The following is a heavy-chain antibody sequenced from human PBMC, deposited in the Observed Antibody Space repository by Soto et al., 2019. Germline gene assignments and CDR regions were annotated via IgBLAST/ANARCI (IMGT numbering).Heavy chain of an antibody. CDR1: GFTFSSYS. J-gene: IGHJ5*02. CDR3: ARGPLSYYYGSGSSNWFDP. CDR2: ISSSSSYI. Sequence: LRLSCAASGFTFSSYSMNWVRQAPGKGLEWVSSISSSSSYIYYADSVKGRFTISRDNAKNSLYLQMNSLRAEDTAVYYCARGPLSYYYGSGSSNWFDPWGQGTLVTVSS. D-gene: IGHD3-10*01. V-gene: IGHV3-21*01.